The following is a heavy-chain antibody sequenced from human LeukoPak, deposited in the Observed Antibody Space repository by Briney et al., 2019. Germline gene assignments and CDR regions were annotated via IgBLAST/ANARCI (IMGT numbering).Heavy chain of an antibody. CDR1: GFTFSNYA. CDR3: AKSDWVVPAAKRSAFDI. J-gene: IGHJ3*02. CDR2: ISGSGGST. D-gene: IGHD2-2*01. V-gene: IGHV3-23*01. Sequence: GGSLRLSCAASGFTFSNYAMTWVRQAPGKGLEGVSSISGSGGSTYYADSVKGRFTISRDNSKNTLYLQMNSLRAEDTAVYYCAKSDWVVPAAKRSAFDIWGQGTMVTVSS.